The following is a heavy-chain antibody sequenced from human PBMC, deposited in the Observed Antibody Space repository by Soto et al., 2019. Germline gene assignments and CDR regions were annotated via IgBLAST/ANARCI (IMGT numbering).Heavy chain of an antibody. CDR2: INPSGGST. D-gene: IGHD3-10*01. Sequence: ASVKVSCKASGYTFTSYYMHWVRQAPGQGLEWMGIINPSGGSTSYAQKFQGRVTMTPDTSTSTAYMELRSLRSEDSAVYYCARGPFGGPYFFDYWGLGTLVTVSS. CDR3: ARGPFGGPYFFDY. CDR1: GYTFTSYY. J-gene: IGHJ4*01. V-gene: IGHV1-46*01.